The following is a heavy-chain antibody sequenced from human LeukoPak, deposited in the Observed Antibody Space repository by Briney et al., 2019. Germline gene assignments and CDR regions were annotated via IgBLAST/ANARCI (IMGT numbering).Heavy chain of an antibody. Sequence: PGGSLRFSCAASGFTVSSNYMSWVRQAPGKGLEWVAFIRYDGSNKYYADSVKGRFTISRDNSKNTLYLQMNSLRAEDTAVYYCARRAVRGVGRYYYMDVWGKGTTVTISS. CDR2: IRYDGSNK. D-gene: IGHD3-10*01. V-gene: IGHV3-30*02. CDR3: ARRAVRGVGRYYYMDV. CDR1: GFTVSSNY. J-gene: IGHJ6*03.